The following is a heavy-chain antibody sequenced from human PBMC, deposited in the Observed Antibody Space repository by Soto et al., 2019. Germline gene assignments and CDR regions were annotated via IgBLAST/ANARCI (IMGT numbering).Heavy chain of an antibody. CDR3: ARELGGYYYYGMDV. D-gene: IGHD1-26*01. CDR1: GFTFSRYW. Sequence: EVQLVESGGGLVQPGGSLRLSCAASGFTFSRYWRSWVRQAPGKGLEWVANIKQDGSEKYYVDSVKGRFTISRDNAKNSLYLQMNSLRAEDTAVYYCARELGGYYYYGMDVWGQGTTVTVSS. CDR2: IKQDGSEK. V-gene: IGHV3-7*01. J-gene: IGHJ6*02.